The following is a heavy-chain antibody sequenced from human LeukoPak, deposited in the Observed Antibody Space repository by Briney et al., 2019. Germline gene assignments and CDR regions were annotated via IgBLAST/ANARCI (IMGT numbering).Heavy chain of an antibody. CDR2: ISTSGNTR. CDR1: GXTFSSYE. J-gene: IGHJ4*02. CDR3: ARELSGTTSYYFDY. Sequence: SGGSLRLSCAASGXTFSSYEMNWVRQAPGKGLEWVSYISTSGNTRYYADSVKGRFTISRDNAKNSLYLQMNSLRVEDTAVYYCARELSGTTSYYFDYWGQGTLVTVSS. V-gene: IGHV3-48*03. D-gene: IGHD1-7*01.